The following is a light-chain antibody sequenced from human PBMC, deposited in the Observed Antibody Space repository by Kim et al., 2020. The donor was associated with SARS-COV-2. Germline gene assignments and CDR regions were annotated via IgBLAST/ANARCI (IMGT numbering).Light chain of an antibody. CDR2: QDS. V-gene: IGLV3-1*01. CDR3: QAWDSSTVV. Sequence: SYELTQPPSVSVSPGQTASISCSGDKLGDKYVYWYQQKPGQSPVLVIYQDSKRPSGIPERISGSNSGNTATLTISGTQAMDEAAYYCQAWDSSTVVFGTGTKVTVL. CDR1: KLGDKY. J-gene: IGLJ1*01.